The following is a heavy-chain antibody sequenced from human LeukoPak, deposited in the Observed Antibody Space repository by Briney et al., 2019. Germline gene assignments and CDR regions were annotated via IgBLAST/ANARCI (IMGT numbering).Heavy chain of an antibody. Sequence: PSETLSLTCAVSGGSISSSNWWTWVRQPPGKGLEWIGEIYHSGSTNYNPSLKSRVTISVDKSKNQFSLNLSSVTAADTAVYYCARLGGGSGWSPYYFDYWGQGTLVTVSS. V-gene: IGHV4-4*02. J-gene: IGHJ4*02. D-gene: IGHD6-19*01. CDR1: GGSISSSNW. CDR3: ARLGGGSGWSPYYFDY. CDR2: IYHSGST.